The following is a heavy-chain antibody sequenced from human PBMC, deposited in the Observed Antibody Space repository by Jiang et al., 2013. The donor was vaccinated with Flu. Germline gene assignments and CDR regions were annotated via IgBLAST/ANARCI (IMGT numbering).Heavy chain of an antibody. CDR2: IYPGDSDT. CDR3: ARHYHGDYPGDY. D-gene: IGHD4-17*01. V-gene: IGHV5-51*01. Sequence: GLEWMGIIYPGDSDTRYSPSFQGQVTISADKSISTAYLQWSSLKASDTAMYYCARHYHGDYPGDYWGQGTLVTVSS. J-gene: IGHJ4*02.